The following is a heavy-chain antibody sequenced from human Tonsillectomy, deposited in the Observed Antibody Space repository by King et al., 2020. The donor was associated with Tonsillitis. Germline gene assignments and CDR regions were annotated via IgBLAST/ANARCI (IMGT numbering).Heavy chain of an antibody. J-gene: IGHJ3*02. D-gene: IGHD3-10*01. CDR2: IKRDGSST. CDR1: GLTFSRYW. Sequence: DVQLVESGGGLVQPGGSLRLSCAASGLTFSRYWMHWFRQAPGKGLVWVSRIKRDGSSTNYADSVKGRFTISRDNAKNTLYLQMNRLRVEDTAVYYCARNYYYGSGSYYGLSDAFDIWGQGTMVTVSS. CDR3: ARNYYYGSGSYYGLSDAFDI. V-gene: IGHV3-74*02.